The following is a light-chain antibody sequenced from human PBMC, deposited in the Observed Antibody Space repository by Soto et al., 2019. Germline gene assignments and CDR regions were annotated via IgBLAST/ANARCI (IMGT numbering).Light chain of an antibody. J-gene: IGKJ4*01. CDR3: QQYDTYSPRLA. CDR2: AAS. V-gene: IGKV3-20*01. CDR1: QSVSNNY. Sequence: EIVLTQSPGTLSMSPGERATLSCRASQSVSNNYLAWYQQKPGQAPRLLIFAASSRATGIPDRFSGSGSGTDFTLTISRLEPEDFAMYYCQQYDTYSPRLAFGGGNTVEIK.